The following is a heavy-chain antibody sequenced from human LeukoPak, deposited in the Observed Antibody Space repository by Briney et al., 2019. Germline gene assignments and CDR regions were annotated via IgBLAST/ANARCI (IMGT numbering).Heavy chain of an antibody. CDR3: ARGWNQDIVVVPAATHFDY. J-gene: IGHJ4*02. V-gene: IGHV4-31*03. D-gene: IGHD2-2*01. CDR1: GGSISSGGYY. Sequence: LQTLSPTCTVSGGSISSGGYYWSWIRQHPGKGLEWIGYIYYSGSTYYNPSLKSRVTISVDTSKNQFSLKLSSVTAADTAVYYCARGWNQDIVVVPAATHFDYWGQGTLVTVSS. CDR2: IYYSGST.